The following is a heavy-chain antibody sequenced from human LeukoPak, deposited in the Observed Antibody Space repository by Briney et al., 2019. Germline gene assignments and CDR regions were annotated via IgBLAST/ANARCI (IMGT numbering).Heavy chain of an antibody. CDR3: ARGPPPDLDY. CDR2: IHPSGST. CDR1: GGSISSYY. Sequence: SETLSLTCTVSGGSISSYYWSWIRQPAGKGLEWIGRIHPSGSTNYNPSLKSRVTLSVDTSKNEFSLKLSSVTAADTAVYYCARGPPPDLDYWGRGTLVTVSS. V-gene: IGHV4-4*07. J-gene: IGHJ4*02.